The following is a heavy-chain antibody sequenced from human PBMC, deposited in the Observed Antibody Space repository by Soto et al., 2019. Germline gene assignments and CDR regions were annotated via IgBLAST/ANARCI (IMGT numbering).Heavy chain of an antibody. CDR3: ASRTTVTTSYYYYYGMDV. J-gene: IGHJ6*02. D-gene: IGHD4-4*01. Sequence: PSETLSLTCTVSGGSMKNFFWSWIRQPPGKGLEWIGDIPYSGSTNYNPSLKSRVTISVDTSKNQFSLKLSSVTAAGTAVYYCASRTTVTTSYYYYYGMDVWGQGTTVTVSS. V-gene: IGHV4-59*12. CDR2: IPYSGST. CDR1: GGSMKNFF.